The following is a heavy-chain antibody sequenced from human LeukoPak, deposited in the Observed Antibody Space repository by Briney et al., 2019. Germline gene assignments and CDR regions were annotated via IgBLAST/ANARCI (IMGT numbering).Heavy chain of an antibody. V-gene: IGHV3-30-3*01. J-gene: IGHJ4*02. Sequence: GGSLRLSCAASGFTFSSYAMHWVRQAPGKGPERVAVISYDGSNKYYADSVKGRFTISRDNSKNTLYLQMNSLRAEDTAVYFCAREGSSGGYFDYWGQGTLVTVSS. CDR2: ISYDGSNK. CDR3: AREGSSGGYFDY. CDR1: GFTFSSYA. D-gene: IGHD6-19*01.